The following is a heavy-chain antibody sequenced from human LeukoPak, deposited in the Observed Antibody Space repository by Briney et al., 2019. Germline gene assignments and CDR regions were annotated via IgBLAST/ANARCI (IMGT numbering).Heavy chain of an antibody. V-gene: IGHV4-61*02. CDR2: IYTSGST. J-gene: IGHJ6*03. CDR1: GGSINSGSYY. Sequence: SETLSLTCTVSGGSINSGSYYWSWIRQPAGKGLEWIGRIYTSGSTKYNPSLKSRVTTSVDTSKNQFSLKLSSVTAADTAVYYCARDRVGQQLVGRNYYYYYMDVWGKGTTVTISS. D-gene: IGHD6-13*01. CDR3: ARDRVGQQLVGRNYYYYYMDV.